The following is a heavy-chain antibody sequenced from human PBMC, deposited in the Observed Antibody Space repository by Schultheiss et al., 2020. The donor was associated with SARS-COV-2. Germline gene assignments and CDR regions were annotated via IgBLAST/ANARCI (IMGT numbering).Heavy chain of an antibody. J-gene: IGHJ4*02. CDR2: IYYSGST. CDR1: GGSISGYY. V-gene: IGHV4-59*08. CDR3: ARMTPVAETGKIDY. D-gene: IGHD6-19*01. Sequence: SETLSLTCTVSGGSISGYYWSWIRQPPGKGLEWIGYIYYSGSTNYNPSLKSRVTISVDTSKNQFSLKLSSVTAADTAVYYCARMTPVAETGKIDYWGQGTLVTVSS.